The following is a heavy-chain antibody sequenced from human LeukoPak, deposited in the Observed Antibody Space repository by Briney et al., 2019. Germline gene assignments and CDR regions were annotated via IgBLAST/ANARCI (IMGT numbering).Heavy chain of an antibody. CDR1: GFTFSSYG. CDR2: IRYDGNNK. J-gene: IGHJ4*02. CDR3: AKDASPYYYDSSGYYVY. V-gene: IGHV3-30*02. Sequence: GGSLRLSCSASGFTFSSYGMHWVRQAPGKGLEWVAFIRYDGNNKYYADSVKGRFTISRDNSKNTLYLQMNSLRAEDTAVYYCAKDASPYYYDSSGYYVYWGQGTLVTVSS. D-gene: IGHD3-22*01.